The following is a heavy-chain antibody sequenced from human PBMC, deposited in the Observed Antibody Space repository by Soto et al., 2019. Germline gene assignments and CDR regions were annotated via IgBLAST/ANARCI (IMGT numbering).Heavy chain of an antibody. J-gene: IGHJ4*02. V-gene: IGHV1-46*01. CDR3: ARDGVNDYSVI. CDR1: GYTLTTNY. Sequence: GASVKVSSEASGYTLTTNYMHWVRQAPGQGLEWMGIINPSDGSTSYAQKFKGRVSMTRDTSTNTVYMELSSLRSEDTAVYYCARDGVNDYSVIWGQGTLVTV. D-gene: IGHD4-4*01. CDR2: INPSDGST.